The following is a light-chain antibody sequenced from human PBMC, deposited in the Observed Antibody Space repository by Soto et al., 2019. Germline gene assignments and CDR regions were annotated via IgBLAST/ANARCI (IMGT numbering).Light chain of an antibody. CDR1: QGISSY. V-gene: IGKV1-9*01. Sequence: IQLTQSPSSLSASVGDRVTITCRAIQGISSYLAWYQQKPGKAPKLLIYAASTLQSGVPSRFSGSGSGTDFTLTISSLEPEDFAVYYCQQRRSWPPTITFGQGTRLEI. CDR2: AAS. J-gene: IGKJ5*01. CDR3: QQRRSWPPTIT.